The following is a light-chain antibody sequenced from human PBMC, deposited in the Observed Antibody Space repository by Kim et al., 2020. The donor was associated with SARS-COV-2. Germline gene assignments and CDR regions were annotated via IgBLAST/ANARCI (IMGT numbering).Light chain of an antibody. J-gene: IGKJ3*01. CDR1: QGISSY. Sequence: ALVGDRVTSKCRASQGISSYLAWYQQKPEKAPKLLIYAASTLQSGVPSRFSGSGSGKEFTLTISSLQHEDFATYYCQQLNSFLFTFGPGTKVDIK. CDR2: AAS. V-gene: IGKV1-9*01. CDR3: QQLNSFLFT.